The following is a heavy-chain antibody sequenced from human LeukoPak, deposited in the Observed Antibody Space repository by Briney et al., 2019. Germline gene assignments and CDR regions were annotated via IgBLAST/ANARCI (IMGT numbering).Heavy chain of an antibody. J-gene: IGHJ6*02. Sequence: PSETLSLTCSVSDGSISTHYWTWIRQPPGKGLEWIGYIYKSGSTKYNPFLKSRVSFSLDTTKNQFSLKLSSVTAADTAVYYCARDQPQLPSTYCYYYGMDVWGQGTTVTVSS. D-gene: IGHD2-2*01. CDR3: ARDQPQLPSTYCYYYGMDV. CDR1: DGSISTHY. CDR2: IYKSGST. V-gene: IGHV4-4*08.